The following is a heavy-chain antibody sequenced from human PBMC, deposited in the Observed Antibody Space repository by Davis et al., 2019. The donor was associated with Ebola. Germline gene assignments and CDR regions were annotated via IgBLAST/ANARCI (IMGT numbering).Heavy chain of an antibody. D-gene: IGHD3-16*01. J-gene: IGHJ6*02. CDR1: GYTFTSYY. V-gene: IGHV1-46*01. CDR2: INPSGGST. CDR3: ARGPGDLYYSYYGMDV. Sequence: ASVKVSCKASGYTFTSYYLHWVRQAPGQGLEWMGRINPSGGSTRYAQKFQGRVTMTRDTSTSTVYMELSSLRFDDTALFYCARGPGDLYYSYYGMDVWGQGTTVTVSS.